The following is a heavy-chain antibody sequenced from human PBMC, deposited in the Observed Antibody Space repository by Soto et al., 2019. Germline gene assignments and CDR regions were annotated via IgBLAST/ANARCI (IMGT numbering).Heavy chain of an antibody. J-gene: IGHJ5*02. CDR1: GHSISSGFYY. Sequence: PSETLSLTCAVSGHSISSGFYYWGWVRQPPGKGLEWIGSIYHTESTYYNPSLKSRVTMSVDTSKNQLSLKLSSMTAADTAVYFCARDSSGYYWFDPWGQGTLVTVSS. D-gene: IGHD3-22*01. V-gene: IGHV4-38-2*02. CDR3: ARDSSGYYWFDP. CDR2: IYHTEST.